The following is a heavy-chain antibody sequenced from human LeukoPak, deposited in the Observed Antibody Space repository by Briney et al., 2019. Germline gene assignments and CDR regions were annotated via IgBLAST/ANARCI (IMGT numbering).Heavy chain of an antibody. CDR1: GGSISDYY. J-gene: IGHJ5*02. Sequence: SETLSLTCTISGGSISDYYWGWIRQPPGKGLAWIGYSHSSGDTNYNPSLKSRVTISVDTSKNQFSLKLSSVTAADTAVYYCARGKRAARRYNWFDPWGQGTLVTASS. CDR3: ARGKRAARRYNWFDP. CDR2: SHSSGDT. D-gene: IGHD6-6*01. V-gene: IGHV4-59*12.